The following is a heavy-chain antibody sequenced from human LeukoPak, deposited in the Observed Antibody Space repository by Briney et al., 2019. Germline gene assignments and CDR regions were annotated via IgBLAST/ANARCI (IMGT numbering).Heavy chain of an antibody. Sequence: GASVKVSCKASGYTFTSYYMHWVRQAPGQGLEWMGIINPSGGSTSYAQKFQGRVTMTRDTSTSTVYMELSSLRSEDTAVYYCATAAGFGDGRGGYYMDVWGKGTTVTISS. CDR1: GYTFTSYY. V-gene: IGHV1-46*01. CDR2: INPSGGST. J-gene: IGHJ6*03. CDR3: ATAAGFGDGRGGYYMDV. D-gene: IGHD3-10*01.